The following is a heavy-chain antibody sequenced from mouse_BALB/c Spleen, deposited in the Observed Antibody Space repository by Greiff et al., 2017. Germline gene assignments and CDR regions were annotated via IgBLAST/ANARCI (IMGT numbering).Heavy chain of an antibody. J-gene: IGHJ2*01. D-gene: IGHD1-2*01. CDR2: IRLKSNNYAT. CDR3: TPLTTATFDY. CDR1: GFTFSNYW. V-gene: IGHV6-6*02. Sequence: EVMLVESGGGLVQPGGSMKLSCVASGFTFSNYWMNWVRQSPEKGLEWVAEIRLKSNNYATHYAESVKGRFTISRDDSKSSVYLQMNNLRAEDTGIYYCTPLTTATFDYWGQGTTLTVSS.